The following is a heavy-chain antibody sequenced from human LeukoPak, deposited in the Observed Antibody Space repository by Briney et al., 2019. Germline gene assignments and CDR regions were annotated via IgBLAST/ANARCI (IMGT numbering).Heavy chain of an antibody. J-gene: IGHJ3*01. CDR1: GFIFSSYV. Sequence: GGSLRLSCAASGFIFSSYVITWVRQVPGKGLEWVSSISGGGANTYYADSVKGRLTISRDNSKTTVTLQMNSLRVEDTAVYYCAKHSLPNLYDSRGPPFVDVFDVWAQGTLVTVSS. CDR2: ISGGGANT. CDR3: AKHSLPNLYDSRGPPFVDVFDV. V-gene: IGHV3-23*01. D-gene: IGHD3-22*01.